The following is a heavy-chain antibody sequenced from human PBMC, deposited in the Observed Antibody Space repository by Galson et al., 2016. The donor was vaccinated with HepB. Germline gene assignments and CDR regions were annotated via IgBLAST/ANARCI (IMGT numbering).Heavy chain of an antibody. V-gene: IGHV1-46*01. CDR1: TYTFITYY. Sequence: SVKVSCKASTYTFITYYLHWVRQAPGQGLEWMGIINPTTGTTTYAQKFQGRITMTRNTSTSTVYMELISLRSEDTAVYYCARDEPMDVWGQGTTVTVSS. CDR3: ARDEPMDV. D-gene: IGHD1-14*01. CDR2: INPTTGTT. J-gene: IGHJ6*02.